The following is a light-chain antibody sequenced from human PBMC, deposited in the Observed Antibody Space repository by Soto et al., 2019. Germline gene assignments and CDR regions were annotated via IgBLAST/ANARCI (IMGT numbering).Light chain of an antibody. CDR1: QSVSYN. J-gene: IGKJ4*01. CDR3: QQYNNWPLT. Sequence: ETVLPQSPATLSMAPEARSTLSCSASQSVSYNLAWYQQKPGQAPRLLIYDASTRATGIPARFSGSASGTEFTLTISSLLSEDFAVYYCQQYNNWPLTFGGGTKVDIK. V-gene: IGKV3D-15*01. CDR2: DAS.